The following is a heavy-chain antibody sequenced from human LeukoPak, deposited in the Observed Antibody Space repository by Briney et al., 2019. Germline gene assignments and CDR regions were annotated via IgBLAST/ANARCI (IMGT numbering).Heavy chain of an antibody. Sequence: SETLSLTCTVSGGSISSSSYYWGWIRQPPGKGLEWIGSIYYSGSTYYNPSLKSRVTISVDTSKNQFSLKLSSVTAADTAVYYCARTRSFDWLSTFRGLAAFDIWGQGTMVTVSS. J-gene: IGHJ3*02. CDR2: IYYSGST. CDR1: GGSISSSSYY. V-gene: IGHV4-39*01. D-gene: IGHD3-9*01. CDR3: ARTRSFDWLSTFRGLAAFDI.